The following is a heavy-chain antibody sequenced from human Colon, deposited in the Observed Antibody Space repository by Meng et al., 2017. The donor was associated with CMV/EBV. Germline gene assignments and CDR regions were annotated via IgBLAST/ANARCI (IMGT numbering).Heavy chain of an antibody. V-gene: IGHV1-18*01. J-gene: IGHJ4*02. CDR3: TRDRVDDRSGYSGDH. Sequence: YGYTFTNYALSWVRQPPGQGLEWLGWISPYSGNTQYVESLQGRVAMTADASTNTAYLELRSLRSDDTAIYYCTRDRVDDRSGYSGDHWGQGTLVTVSS. CDR2: ISPYSGNT. D-gene: IGHD3-22*01. CDR1: GYTFTNYA.